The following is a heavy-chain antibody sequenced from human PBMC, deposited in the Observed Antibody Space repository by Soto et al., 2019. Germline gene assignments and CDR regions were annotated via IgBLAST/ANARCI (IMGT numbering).Heavy chain of an antibody. CDR3: ARDSGMIRGSYGVDV. CDR2: IYRSGAT. Sequence: QPWGSLRLSCTGSGCTVTSNYLTWVRQGPGKGLEWVSVIYRSGATYYPDSVRGRFTASRDYSHNTLYLQMDSLRVEDTAVYYCARDSGMIRGSYGVDVWGPGTTVTVS. D-gene: IGHD3-10*01. V-gene: IGHV3-53*01. J-gene: IGHJ6*02. CDR1: GCTVTSNY.